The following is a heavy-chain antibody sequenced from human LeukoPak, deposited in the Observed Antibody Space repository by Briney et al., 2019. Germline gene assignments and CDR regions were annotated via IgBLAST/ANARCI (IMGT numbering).Heavy chain of an antibody. D-gene: IGHD3-3*01. J-gene: IGHJ4*02. Sequence: GGSLRLSCAASGFTFSNYAMSWVRQAPGKGLEWVSAISGSGGSTYYADSVKGRFTISRDNSKNTLYLQMNSLRAEDTAVYYCAKDDGFWSDYPLDYWGQGTLVTVSS. CDR3: AKDDGFWSDYPLDY. CDR1: GFTFSNYA. V-gene: IGHV3-23*01. CDR2: ISGSGGST.